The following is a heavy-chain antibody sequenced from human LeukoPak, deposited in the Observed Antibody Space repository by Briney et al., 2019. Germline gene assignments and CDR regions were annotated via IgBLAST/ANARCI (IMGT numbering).Heavy chain of an antibody. J-gene: IGHJ5*02. CDR2: ISAYNGNT. CDR1: GYTFTSYG. CDR3: ARSPNGITIFGSGWFDP. V-gene: IGHV1-18*01. Sequence: GASVKVSCKASGYTFTSYGISWVRQAPGQGLEWMGWISAYNGNTNYAQKLQGRVTMTTDTSTSTAYMELRSLRSDDTAVYYCARSPNGITIFGSGWFDPWGQGTLVTVSS. D-gene: IGHD3-3*01.